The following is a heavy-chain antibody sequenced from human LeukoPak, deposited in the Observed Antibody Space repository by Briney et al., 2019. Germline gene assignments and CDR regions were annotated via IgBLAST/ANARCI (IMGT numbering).Heavy chain of an antibody. Sequence: GGSLRLSCAASGFTFSSYAMSWVRQAPGKGLEWVSAISGSGGSTYYADSVKGRFTISRDNSKKTLYLQMNSMRAEDTAVYYCAKDQPFYSSSSGPDYWGQGTLVTVSS. D-gene: IGHD6-6*01. CDR1: GFTFSSYA. J-gene: IGHJ4*02. CDR2: ISGSGGST. V-gene: IGHV3-23*01. CDR3: AKDQPFYSSSSGPDY.